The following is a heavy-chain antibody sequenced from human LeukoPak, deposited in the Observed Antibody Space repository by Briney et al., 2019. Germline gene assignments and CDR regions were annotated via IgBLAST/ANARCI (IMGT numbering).Heavy chain of an antibody. CDR3: AKAPQRYYDSGAYYY. J-gene: IGHJ4*02. D-gene: IGHD3-22*01. CDR2: ISGSGGST. Sequence: GGSLRLSCAASGSTFSTYAMSWVRQAPGKGLEWVSAISGSGGSTYYADSVKGRFTISRDNSKNTLYLQMNSLRAADTAVYYCAKAPQRYYDSGAYYYWGQGTLVTVSS. CDR1: GSTFSTYA. V-gene: IGHV3-23*01.